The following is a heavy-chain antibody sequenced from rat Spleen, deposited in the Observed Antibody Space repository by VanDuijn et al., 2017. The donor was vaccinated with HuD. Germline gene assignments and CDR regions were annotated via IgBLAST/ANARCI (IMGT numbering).Heavy chain of an antibody. V-gene: IGHV3-1*01. CDR2: ISYSGST. Sequence: EVQLQESGPGLVKPSQSVSLTCSVTGYSITSNYWGWIRKFPGNKMEWIGHISYSGSTSYNPSLKSRISITRDTSKNQFFLQLNSVTTEDTATYYCARTYYYDGSYYPFDYWGQGVMVTVSS. D-gene: IGHD1-12*02. J-gene: IGHJ2*01. CDR1: GYSITSNY. CDR3: ARTYYYDGSYYPFDY.